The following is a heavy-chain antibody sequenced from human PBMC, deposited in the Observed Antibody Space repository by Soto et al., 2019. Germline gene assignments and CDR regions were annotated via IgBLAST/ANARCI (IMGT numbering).Heavy chain of an antibody. V-gene: IGHV3-30*03. Sequence: QVQLVESGGGVVQPGRSLRLSCAASGFTFSSYGMHWVRQAPGKGLEWVAVISYDGSNKYYADSVKGRFTISRDNSKKPVYLQVNSVRVEDTAVYYCARGRPGRVPVGRLESWGQGTLVTVSS. CDR3: ARGRPGRVPVGRLES. CDR1: GFTFSSYG. CDR2: ISYDGSNK. D-gene: IGHD3-16*01. J-gene: IGHJ4*02.